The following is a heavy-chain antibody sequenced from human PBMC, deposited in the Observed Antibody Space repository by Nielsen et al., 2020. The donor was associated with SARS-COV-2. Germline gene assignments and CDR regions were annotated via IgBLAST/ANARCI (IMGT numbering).Heavy chain of an antibody. V-gene: IGHV3-11*03. J-gene: IGHJ4*02. D-gene: IGHD5-12*01. CDR3: GRHSSVANYFDY. CDR2: ISGSSSYT. CDR1: GFTFSDYY. Sequence: GESLKISCAASGFTFSDYYMSWIRQAPGKGLEWVSYISGSSSYTNYADSVKGRFTISRDNAKNSLYLQVNSLRAEDTAVYYCGRHSSVANYFDYWGQGTLVTVSS.